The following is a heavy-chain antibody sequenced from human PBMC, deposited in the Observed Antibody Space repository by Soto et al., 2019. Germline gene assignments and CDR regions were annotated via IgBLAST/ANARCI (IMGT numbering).Heavy chain of an antibody. J-gene: IGHJ4*02. CDR2: IYPGDSDT. CDR1: GYSFTSYW. CDR3: ARSDPDDGGQWLTGGFDY. Sequence: EVQLVQSGAEVKKPGESLKISCKGSGYSFTSYWIGWVRQMPGKGLEWMGIIYPGDSDTRYSPSFQGQGTISAAKSISTAYLQWSSLKASDTAMYYCARSDPDDGGQWLTGGFDYWGQGTLVTVSS. D-gene: IGHD6-19*01. V-gene: IGHV5-51*03.